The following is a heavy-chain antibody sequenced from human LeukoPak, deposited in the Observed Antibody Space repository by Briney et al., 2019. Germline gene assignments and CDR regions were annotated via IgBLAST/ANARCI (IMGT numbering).Heavy chain of an antibody. CDR3: ARSRERICTNPPCYVYLQAT. J-gene: IGHJ4*02. CDR1: GGSISSGSYY. V-gene: IGHV4-61*02. D-gene: IGHD2-8*01. Sequence: SQTLSLTCTVSGGSISSGSYYWTWIRQPAGKGLEWIGRIYITETANYNSSLESRVTILVDTSKNQFSLKLSSVTAADTAIYYCARSRERICTNPPCYVYLQATWGQGALVTVSP. CDR2: IYITETA.